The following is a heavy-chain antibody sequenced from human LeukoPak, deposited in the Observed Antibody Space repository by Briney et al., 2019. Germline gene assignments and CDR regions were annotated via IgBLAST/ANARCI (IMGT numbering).Heavy chain of an antibody. D-gene: IGHD3-22*01. V-gene: IGHV3-53*01. J-gene: IGHJ4*02. CDR3: ARHDSGYGPFDY. CDR1: GFTVSSNY. CDR2: IYSGGST. Sequence: GGSLRLSCVVSGFTVSSNYMSWVRQAPGKGLEWVSVIYSGGSTYYADSVKGRFTISKDNYENTVYLQMNSLRAEDAAVYYCARHDSGYGPFDYWGQGTLVTVSS.